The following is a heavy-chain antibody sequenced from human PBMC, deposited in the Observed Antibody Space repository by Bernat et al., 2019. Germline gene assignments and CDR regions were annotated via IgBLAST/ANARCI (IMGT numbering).Heavy chain of an antibody. J-gene: IGHJ4*02. V-gene: IGHV3-30*18. CDR2: ISYDGSNK. D-gene: IGHD5-12*01. CDR3: AKGYEIDY. Sequence: QVQLVESGGGVVQPGRSLRLSCAASGFTFSSYGMHWVRQAPGKGLEWVAVISYDGSNKYYADSVKGRFTISRENSKNTLYLQMNSLRAEDTAVYYCAKGYEIDYWGQGTLVTVSS. CDR1: GFTFSSYG.